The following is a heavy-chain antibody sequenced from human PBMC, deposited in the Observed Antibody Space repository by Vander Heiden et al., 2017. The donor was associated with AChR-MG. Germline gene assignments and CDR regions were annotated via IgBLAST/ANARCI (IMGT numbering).Heavy chain of an antibody. Sequence: QFQVVQSGAEVKKPGPSVKGSCKPSRGTFGSCAISWVRQAPGQGLEWMGRIMPILGIANYAEKVQGRVTINADKSTRTAYMDLRSMRSEDTAVYYCARDRVDGGNSGHWGQGTLVTVSS. J-gene: IGHJ4*02. CDR1: RGTFGSCA. CDR2: IMPILGIA. V-gene: IGHV1-69*04. D-gene: IGHD2-21*02. CDR3: ARDRVDGGNSGH.